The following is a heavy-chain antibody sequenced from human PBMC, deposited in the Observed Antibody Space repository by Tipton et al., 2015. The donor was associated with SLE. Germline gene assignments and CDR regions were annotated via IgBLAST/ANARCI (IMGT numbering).Heavy chain of an antibody. Sequence: SLRLSCAASGFTFSSYAMHWVRQAPGKGLEWVAVISYDGSNKYYADSVKGRFTIFRDNSKNTLYLQMNSLRGEDTAVYFCAGELSYYGMDVWGQGTTVTVSS. CDR3: AGELSYYGMDV. CDR2: ISYDGSNK. V-gene: IGHV3-30*04. CDR1: GFTFSSYA. D-gene: IGHD4/OR15-4a*01. J-gene: IGHJ6*02.